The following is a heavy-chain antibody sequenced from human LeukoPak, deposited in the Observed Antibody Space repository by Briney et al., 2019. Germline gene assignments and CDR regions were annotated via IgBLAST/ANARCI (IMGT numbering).Heavy chain of an antibody. D-gene: IGHD3-3*01. CDR2: IYYSGST. CDR1: GGSISSGGYY. V-gene: IGHV4-30-4*08. CDR3: AREVLDYYGMDV. Sequence: SQTLSLTCTVSGGSISSGGYYWSWIRQHLGKGLEWIGYIYYSGSTYYNPSLKSRVTISVDTSKNQFSLKLSSVTAADTAVYYCAREVLDYYGMDVWGQGTTVTVSS. J-gene: IGHJ6*02.